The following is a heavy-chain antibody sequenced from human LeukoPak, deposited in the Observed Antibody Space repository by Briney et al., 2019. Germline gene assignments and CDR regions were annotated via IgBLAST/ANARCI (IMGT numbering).Heavy chain of an antibody. CDR2: IKGDGSEI. CDR3: ARVPCRSTYFQDY. V-gene: IGHV3-7*04. Sequence: GGSLRLSCGASGFTFSTYWMSWVRQAPGKGLEWVANIKGDGSEIYSVDSVKGRFTISRDNAKSSLYLQLNSLRVEDTAVYYCARVPCRSTYFQDYWGQGTLVTVSS. D-gene: IGHD2-15*01. CDR1: GFTFSTYW. J-gene: IGHJ4*02.